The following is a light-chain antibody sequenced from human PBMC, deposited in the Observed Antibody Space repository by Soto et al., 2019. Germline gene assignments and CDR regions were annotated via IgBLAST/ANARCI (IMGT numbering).Light chain of an antibody. CDR1: QDISTW. V-gene: IGKV1-5*01. Sequence: DIQMTQSPSTLSASVGDRVTITCRASQDISTWLAWYQQKPGKAPKILIYDASSLESGVPSRFSGSGSGTEFTLTITNLQPDDFATYCCQQYHNDPWTFGQGTKVEIK. CDR2: DAS. CDR3: QQYHNDPWT. J-gene: IGKJ1*01.